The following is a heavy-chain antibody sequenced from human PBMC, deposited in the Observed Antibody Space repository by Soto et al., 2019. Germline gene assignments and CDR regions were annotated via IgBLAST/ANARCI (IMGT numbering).Heavy chain of an antibody. J-gene: IGHJ4*02. D-gene: IGHD3-22*01. CDR3: ARGLSHYYDSRKQFDY. Sequence: QVQLQESGPGLVKPSGTLSLTCAVSGGSISSSNWWSWVRQPPGKGLEWIGEIYHSGSTNYNPSLKSRVTISVAKSKNQFSLKLSSVTAAETAVYYCARGLSHYYDSRKQFDYWGQGTLVTVSS. CDR2: IYHSGST. V-gene: IGHV4-4*02. CDR1: GGSISSSNW.